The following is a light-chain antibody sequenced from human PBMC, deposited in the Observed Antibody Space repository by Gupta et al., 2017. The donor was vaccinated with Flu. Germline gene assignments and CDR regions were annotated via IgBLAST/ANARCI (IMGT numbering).Light chain of an antibody. CDR2: SNN. CDR3: AAWDDSLNGVV. J-gene: IGLJ2*01. V-gene: IGLV1-44*01. Sequence: QSVLTQPPSASVTPGQRVTISCSGSSSNIGSNTVNWYQQLPGTAPKLLIYSNNQRPSGVPDRLSCSKSGTATSLAISGLESEDVAEYYCAAWDDSLNGVVFGGGTKLTVL. CDR1: SSNIGSNT.